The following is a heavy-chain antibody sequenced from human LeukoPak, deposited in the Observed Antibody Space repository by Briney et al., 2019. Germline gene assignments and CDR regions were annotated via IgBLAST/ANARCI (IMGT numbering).Heavy chain of an antibody. D-gene: IGHD5-18*01. J-gene: IGHJ4*02. Sequence: PSETLSLTCSVSGGSISSHYWSWIRQPPGKGLEWIGYIYYSGSTNYNPSLKSRVTISVDTSKNQFSLKLSSVTAADTAVYYCARAGSGYSYGYKLWGQGTLVTVSS. CDR2: IYYSGST. CDR1: GGSISSHY. V-gene: IGHV4-59*11. CDR3: ARAGSGYSYGYKL.